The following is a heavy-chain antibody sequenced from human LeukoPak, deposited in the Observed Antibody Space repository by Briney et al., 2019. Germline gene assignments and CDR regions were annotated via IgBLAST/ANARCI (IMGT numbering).Heavy chain of an antibody. CDR3: ARGLALGLTVTPKAFDY. D-gene: IGHD4-11*01. J-gene: IGHJ4*02. CDR2: ISNSGSPI. CDR1: GFTFDSYS. V-gene: IGHV3-48*01. Sequence: GGSLRLSCVVSGFTFDSYSMNWVRQAPGKGLEWISYISNSGSPIYYADSVKGRFTISRDKDKNSLYLQMNSLAADDTAVYYCARGLALGLTVTPKAFDYWGQGTLVTVSS.